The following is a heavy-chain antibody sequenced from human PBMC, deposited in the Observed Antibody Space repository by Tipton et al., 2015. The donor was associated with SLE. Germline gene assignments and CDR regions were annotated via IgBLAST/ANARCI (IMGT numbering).Heavy chain of an antibody. D-gene: IGHD3/OR15-3a*01. CDR3: SRDRPGDYDFWVGYQPSDY. CDR2: IRSAAYGGAA. Sequence: SLRLSCTASGFTFGDYGMSWVRQAPGKGLEWLGFIRSAAYGGAADYAPSVQGRFTISRDDSKSIAYLQLVSLTTEDTAVYYCSRDRPGDYDFWVGYQPSDYWGQGTLVTVSS. V-gene: IGHV3-49*04. J-gene: IGHJ4*02. CDR1: GFTFGDYG.